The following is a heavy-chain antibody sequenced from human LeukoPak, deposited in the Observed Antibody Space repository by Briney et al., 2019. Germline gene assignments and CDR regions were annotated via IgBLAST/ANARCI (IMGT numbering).Heavy chain of an antibody. CDR1: GYTFTSYG. D-gene: IGHD3-3*01. CDR3: SLRLRFPGFDP. V-gene: IGHV1-69*13. CDR2: IIPIFGTA. J-gene: IGHJ5*02. Sequence: GASVKVSCKASGYTFTSYGISWVRQAPGQGLEWMGGIIPIFGTANYAQKFQGRVTITADESTSTAYMGLSSLRSEDTAVYYCSLRLRFPGFDPWGQGTLVTVSS.